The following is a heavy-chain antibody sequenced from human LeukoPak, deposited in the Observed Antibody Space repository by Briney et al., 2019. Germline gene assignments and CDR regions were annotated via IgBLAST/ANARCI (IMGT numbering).Heavy chain of an antibody. J-gene: IGHJ5*02. CDR1: GFTFSSFS. CDR2: INTDGSST. V-gene: IGHV3-74*01. Sequence: GGSLRLSCAASGFTFSSFSMNWVRQAPGKGLVWVSRINTDGSSTSYADSVKGRFTISRDNAKNTLYLQMNSLRAEDTAVYYCARGVDWVDPWGQGTLVTVSS. CDR3: ARGVDWVDP. D-gene: IGHD2-15*01.